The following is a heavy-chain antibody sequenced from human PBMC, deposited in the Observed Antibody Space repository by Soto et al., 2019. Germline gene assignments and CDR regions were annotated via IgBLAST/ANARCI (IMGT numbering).Heavy chain of an antibody. CDR2: ISSNSDTT. Sequence: VESGGGLVYPGGSLRLSCVASGFRFSDHSMNWVRQAPGQGLQWISYISSNSDTTYYADSVKGRFTVSRDNAKNALFLQMNSLRDDDTATYYCARLPKGSLVTAWGQGARVTVSS. CDR1: GFRFSDHS. J-gene: IGHJ4*02. V-gene: IGHV3-48*02. D-gene: IGHD2-21*02. CDR3: ARLPKGSLVTA.